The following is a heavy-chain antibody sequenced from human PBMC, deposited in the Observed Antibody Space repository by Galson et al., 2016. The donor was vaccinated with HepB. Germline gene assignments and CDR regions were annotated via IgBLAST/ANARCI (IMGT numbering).Heavy chain of an antibody. Sequence: SLRLSCAASGFTFDDYAMHWVRQAPGKGLEWVSGISWNSGNIGYADSVKGRFTISRDNAKNSLYLQMNSLRAEDTALYYCAKSILGTKSWEIAVAAGASTYYYYYGMDVWGQGTTVTVSS. CDR3: AKSILGTKSWEIAVAAGASTYYYYYGMDV. V-gene: IGHV3-9*01. CDR2: ISWNSGNI. D-gene: IGHD6-19*01. CDR1: GFTFDDYA. J-gene: IGHJ6*02.